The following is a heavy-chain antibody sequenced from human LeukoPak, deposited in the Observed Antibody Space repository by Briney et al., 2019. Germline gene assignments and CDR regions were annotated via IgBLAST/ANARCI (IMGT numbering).Heavy chain of an antibody. Sequence: GASVKVSCKASGYTFTSYGISWVRQAPGQGLEWMGWISAYNGNTNYAQKLQGRVTMTTDTSTSTAYMELRSLRSDDTAVYYCARDDAGYYYYGMDVWGQGTTVTVSS. V-gene: IGHV1-18*01. CDR3: ARDDAGYYYYGMDV. D-gene: IGHD1-14*01. CDR1: GYTFTSYG. J-gene: IGHJ6*02. CDR2: ISAYNGNT.